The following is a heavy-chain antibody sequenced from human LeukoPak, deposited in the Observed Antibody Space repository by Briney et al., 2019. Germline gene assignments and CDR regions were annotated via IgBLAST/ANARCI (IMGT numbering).Heavy chain of an antibody. D-gene: IGHD3-22*01. CDR1: GGSISSSSYY. CDR2: IYYSGTT. Sequence: PSETLSLTCTVSGGSISSSSYYWDWIRQPPGKGLEWIGTIYYSGTTYYNPSLKSRVTISVDTSRNQFSLKLSSVTATDTAVYYRARMIGDDAFDIWGQGTMVTVSS. J-gene: IGHJ3*02. V-gene: IGHV4-39*01. CDR3: ARMIGDDAFDI.